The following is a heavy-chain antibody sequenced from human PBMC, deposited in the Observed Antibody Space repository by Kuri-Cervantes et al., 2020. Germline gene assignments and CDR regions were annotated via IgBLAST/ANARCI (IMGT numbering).Heavy chain of an antibody. CDR1: GYTFTDLY. CDR3: ARDPLGPFDY. V-gene: IGHV1-2*02. D-gene: IGHD7-27*01. CDR2: INPYSGVT. Sequence: ASVKVSCKTSGYTFTDLYVHWVRQAPGQGLEWMGWINPYSGVTNYAQDFQGRVTMTRDTSISTAYMELSRLRSDDTAVYYCARDPLGPFDYWGQGTLVTVSS. J-gene: IGHJ4*02.